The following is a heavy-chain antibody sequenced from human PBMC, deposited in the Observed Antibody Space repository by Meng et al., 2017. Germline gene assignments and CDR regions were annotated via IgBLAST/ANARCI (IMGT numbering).Heavy chain of an antibody. CDR3: AKRCLFGVVIHNWFDP. J-gene: IGHJ5*02. CDR2: ISGSGGST. Sequence: GESLKISCAASGFTFSSYAMSWVRQAPGKGLEWVSAISGSGGSTYYADSVKGRFTISRDNSKNTLYLQMNSLRAEDTAVYYCAKRCLFGVVIHNWFDPRGKGTLVTVSS. V-gene: IGHV3-23*01. CDR1: GFTFSSYA. D-gene: IGHD3-3*01.